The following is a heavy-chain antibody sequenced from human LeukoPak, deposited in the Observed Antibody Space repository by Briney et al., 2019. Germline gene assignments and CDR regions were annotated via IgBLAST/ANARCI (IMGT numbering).Heavy chain of an antibody. Sequence: GGSLRLSCIGSGFSFSNAWMSWVRPAPGKGLEWITSIKPDGTEQVKGRYTISRDNARNSLYLQIHSLTADDTAVYYCARDRGDGGSLDYWGQGTLVTVSS. CDR1: GFSFSNAW. CDR3: ARDRGDGGSLDY. V-gene: IGHV3-7*01. CDR2: IKPDGTEQ. D-gene: IGHD1-26*01. J-gene: IGHJ4*02.